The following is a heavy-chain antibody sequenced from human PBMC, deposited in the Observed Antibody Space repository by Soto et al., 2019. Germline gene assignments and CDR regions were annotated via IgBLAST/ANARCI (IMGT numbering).Heavy chain of an antibody. V-gene: IGHV3-23*01. D-gene: IGHD6-13*01. J-gene: IGHJ5*02. CDR3: GKDRGSVSSSWYNGWFDP. Sequence: EVQLLESGGGLVQPGGSLRLSCAASGFTFSSYAMSWVRQAPGKGLEWVSAISGSGDRTYYADSVKGRFTISRDNSKNTLCLQMNSLRAEDMAVYYCGKDRGSVSSSWYNGWFDPWGQGTLVTVSS. CDR2: ISGSGDRT. CDR1: GFTFSSYA.